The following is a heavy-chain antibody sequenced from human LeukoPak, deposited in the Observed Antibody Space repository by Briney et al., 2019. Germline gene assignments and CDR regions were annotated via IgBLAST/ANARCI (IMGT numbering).Heavy chain of an antibody. Sequence: PSETLSLTCTVSVGSLTSSSYYWGWIRQPPGKGLEWIGSIYYSGSTYYNPPFKSRVTISVETSKNQSSQKLSSVTAADTAVYYCASFSYDSSGTDAFDIWGQGTMVTVSS. J-gene: IGHJ3*02. D-gene: IGHD3-22*01. CDR1: VGSLTSSSYY. CDR2: IYYSGST. CDR3: ASFSYDSSGTDAFDI. V-gene: IGHV4-39*07.